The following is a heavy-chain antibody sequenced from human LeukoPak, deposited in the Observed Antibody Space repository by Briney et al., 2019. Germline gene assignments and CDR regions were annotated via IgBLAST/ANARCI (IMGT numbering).Heavy chain of an antibody. CDR1: GFTFSSYG. CDR2: ISYGGSNK. V-gene: IGHV3-30*18. D-gene: IGHD1-1*01. Sequence: PGGSLRLSCAASGFTFSSYGMHWVRQAPGKGLEWVAVISYGGSNKYYADSVKGRFTISRDNSKNTLYLQMNSLRAEDTAVYYCAKDQLPYYYYYGMDVWGQGTTVTVSS. J-gene: IGHJ6*02. CDR3: AKDQLPYYYYYGMDV.